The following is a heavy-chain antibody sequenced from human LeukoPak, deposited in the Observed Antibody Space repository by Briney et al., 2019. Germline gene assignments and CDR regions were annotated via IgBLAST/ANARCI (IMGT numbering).Heavy chain of an antibody. J-gene: IGHJ5*02. CDR1: GNTFIGNY. Sequence: GASVKVSCKASGNTFIGNYIHWVRQARGQGLEWMGWINPNSGGANYAQRFQGRVTMTRDTSVTTAFLDLDRLTSDDTAVYYCVTRSYTSGWPTWGQGTPVTVSS. CDR3: VTRSYTSGWPT. D-gene: IGHD6-19*01. V-gene: IGHV1-2*02. CDR2: INPNSGGA.